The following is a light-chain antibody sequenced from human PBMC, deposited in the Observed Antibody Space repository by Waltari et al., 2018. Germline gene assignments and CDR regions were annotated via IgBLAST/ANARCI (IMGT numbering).Light chain of an antibody. V-gene: IGLV2-14*03. Sequence: QSALTQPASVPGSPGQTITISCPGIGGAICSSDLVPWYQHLPGRAPQVIIYDVTARPSGVSHRFSASKSSNTASLTISGLQPEDEGDYYCTSQTLDGVVIFGGGTQVTV. CDR3: TSQTLDGVVI. J-gene: IGLJ2*01. CDR2: DVT. CDR1: GGAICSSDL.